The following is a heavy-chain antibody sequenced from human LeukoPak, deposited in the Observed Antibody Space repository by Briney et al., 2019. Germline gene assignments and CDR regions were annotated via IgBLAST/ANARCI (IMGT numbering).Heavy chain of an antibody. Sequence: GGSLRLSCAASGFTFSSYAMSWVRQAPGKGLEWVSAISGSGGSTYYADSVKGRFTISRDNSKNTLYLQMNSLRVEDTAVYYCARGYCSGGSCYVYYYYGMDVWGQGTTVTVSS. CDR2: ISGSGGST. J-gene: IGHJ6*02. V-gene: IGHV3-23*01. CDR1: GFTFSSYA. D-gene: IGHD2-15*01. CDR3: ARGYCSGGSCYVYYYYGMDV.